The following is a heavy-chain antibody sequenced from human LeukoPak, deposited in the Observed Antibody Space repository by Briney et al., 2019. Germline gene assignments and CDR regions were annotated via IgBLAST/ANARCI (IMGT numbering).Heavy chain of an antibody. J-gene: IGHJ5*02. V-gene: IGHV4-34*01. Sequence: KPSETLSLTCAVYGGSFSGYYWSWIRQPPGKGLEWIGEINHSGSTNYNPSLKSRVTISVDTSKNQFSLKLSSVTAADTAVYYCARQAVAPYNWFDPWGQGTLVTVSS. CDR3: ARQAVAPYNWFDP. CDR1: GGSFSGYY. CDR2: INHSGST. D-gene: IGHD6-19*01.